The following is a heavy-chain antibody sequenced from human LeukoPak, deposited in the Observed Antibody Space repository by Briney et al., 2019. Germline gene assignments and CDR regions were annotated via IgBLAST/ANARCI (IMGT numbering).Heavy chain of an antibody. CDR2: IDPSDSYT. D-gene: IGHD6-19*01. Sequence: GESLKISCKGSGYSFTSYWISWVRQMPGKGLEWMGRIDPSDSYTNYSPSFQGRVTISADKSISTAYLQWSSLKASDTAMYYCARQPNPLYSSGWYGGNDAFDIWGQGTMVTVSS. J-gene: IGHJ3*02. CDR3: ARQPNPLYSSGWYGGNDAFDI. V-gene: IGHV5-10-1*01. CDR1: GYSFTSYW.